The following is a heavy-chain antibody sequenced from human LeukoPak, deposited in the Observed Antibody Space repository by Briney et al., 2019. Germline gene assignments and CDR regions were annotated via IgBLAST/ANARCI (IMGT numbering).Heavy chain of an antibody. CDR3: ATHVYYFDSSGSTPYFFDY. D-gene: IGHD3-22*01. CDR2: IRYDGSNR. CDR1: GFTFSSYG. Sequence: GGSLRLSCAASGFTFSSYGMHWVRQAPGKGLEWVAFIRYDGSNRYYADSVKGRFTISRDNSKNTLYLQMNSLRAEDTAIYYCATHVYYFDSSGSTPYFFDYWGQGTLVTVSS. V-gene: IGHV3-30*02. J-gene: IGHJ4*02.